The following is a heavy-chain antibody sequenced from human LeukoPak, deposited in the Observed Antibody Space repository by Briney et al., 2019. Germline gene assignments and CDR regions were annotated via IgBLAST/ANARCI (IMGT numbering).Heavy chain of an antibody. CDR2: ISNGGGTI. Sequence: PGGSLRLSCVASGFTSTSYDFNWVRQAPGKGLEWVSYISNGGGTISYADSVKGRFTISRDNAKNSVFLQMNTLRAEDTAVYYCARDSYMFGSDYWGQGTLVTVSS. J-gene: IGHJ4*02. CDR3: ARDSYMFGSDY. CDR1: GFTSTSYD. V-gene: IGHV3-48*03. D-gene: IGHD3-10*02.